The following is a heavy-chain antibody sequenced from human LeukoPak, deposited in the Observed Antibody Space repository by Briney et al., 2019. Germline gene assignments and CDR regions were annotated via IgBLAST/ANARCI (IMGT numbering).Heavy chain of an antibody. Sequence: SSETLSLTCTVSGGSISSYYWNWIRRPPGKGLEWIGYIYYSGSTNYNPSLKSRVTMSVDTSKNQFSLKLSSVTAADTAVYYCASSYSGSYNDAFDIWGQGTMVTVSS. CDR3: ASSYSGSYNDAFDI. V-gene: IGHV4-59*01. J-gene: IGHJ3*02. D-gene: IGHD1-26*01. CDR1: GGSISSYY. CDR2: IYYSGST.